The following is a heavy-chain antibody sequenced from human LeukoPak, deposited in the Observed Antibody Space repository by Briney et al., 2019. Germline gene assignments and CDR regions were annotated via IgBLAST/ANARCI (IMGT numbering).Heavy chain of an antibody. CDR1: GGTFSINA. V-gene: IGHV1-69*04. Sequence: SVKLCCKASGGTFSINAFGLVRQAPGQGLEWMGRIIPILGIANYAQKFQGRVTITADKSTTTAYMELSSLRSEDTAVYHCARELGGGREGYNLSYWVPWGQGTLVTVSS. CDR3: ARELGGGREGYNLSYWVP. CDR2: IIPILGIA. D-gene: IGHD5-24*01. J-gene: IGHJ4*02.